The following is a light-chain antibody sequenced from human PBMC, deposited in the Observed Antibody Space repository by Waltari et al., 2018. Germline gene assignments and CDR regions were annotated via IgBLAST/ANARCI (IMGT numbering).Light chain of an antibody. CDR1: HSVIRT. V-gene: IGKV3-20*01. Sequence: EIVLTQSPGTLSLSPGERATLSCRASHSVIRTLAWYQQKHGQAPKLRIYGASIMATGLPDSFTVIVSGTDFSRTISSLEPEDFAIYFCQHYVRLPATFGQGTKVEIK. J-gene: IGKJ1*01. CDR3: QHYVRLPAT. CDR2: GAS.